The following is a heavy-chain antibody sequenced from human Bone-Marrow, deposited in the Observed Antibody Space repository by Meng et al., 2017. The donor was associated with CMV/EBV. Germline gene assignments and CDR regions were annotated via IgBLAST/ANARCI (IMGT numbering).Heavy chain of an antibody. D-gene: IGHD5-24*01. J-gene: IGHJ4*02. CDR3: ARDGSLDF. V-gene: IGHV4-34*01. CDR2: INYDGST. CDR1: GGSFNGYY. Sequence: GSLRLSCAVYGGSFNGYYWSWIRQPPGKGLEWIGEINYDGSTNYSPSLKSRVTISIDPSKNQFSLKLSSVTAADTAVYYCARDGSLDFWGQGTLVTVSS.